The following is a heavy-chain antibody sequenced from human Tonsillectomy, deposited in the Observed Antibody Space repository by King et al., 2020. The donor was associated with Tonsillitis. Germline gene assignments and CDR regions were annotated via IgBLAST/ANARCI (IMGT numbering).Heavy chain of an antibody. J-gene: IGHJ6*03. V-gene: IGHV4-59*01. CDR1: GGSISSYS. Sequence: QLQESGPGLVKPSETLSLTCTVSGGSISSYSWSWIRQPPGKGLEWIGYFYYSGSTNYNPSLKSRVTISVDTSKNQFSLKLSSVTAADTAVYYCARGGEGYNYELYYYYMDVWGKGTTVTVSS. D-gene: IGHD5-18*01. CDR3: ARGGEGYNYELYYYYMDV. CDR2: FYYSGST.